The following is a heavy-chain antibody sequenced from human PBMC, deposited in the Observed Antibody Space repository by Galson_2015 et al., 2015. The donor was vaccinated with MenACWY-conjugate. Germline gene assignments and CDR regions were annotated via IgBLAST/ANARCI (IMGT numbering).Heavy chain of an antibody. J-gene: IGHJ3*02. CDR3: VRDMGQPQIYQIPTGPFDM. CDR2: VYYTGGT. D-gene: IGHD3-9*01. Sequence: SETLSLTCRVSGDSITNPNYFWGWIRQPPGKGLEWIGSVYYTGGTFYNPALKSRLTISVDTSQNQFSLRMISVTAADTALYYCVRDMGQPQIYQIPTGPFDMWGQGTMVTVSS. CDR1: GDSITNPNYF. V-gene: IGHV4-39*07.